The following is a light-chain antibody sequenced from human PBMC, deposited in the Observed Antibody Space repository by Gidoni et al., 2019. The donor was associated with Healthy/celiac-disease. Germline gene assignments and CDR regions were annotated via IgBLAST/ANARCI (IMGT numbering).Light chain of an antibody. Sequence: EIVLTQSPGTLSLSPRERATLSCRASQSVSSSYLAWYQQKPGQAPRLLIYGASSRATGIPDRFSGSGSGTDFTLTISRLEPEDVAVYYCQQYGSQGWTFGQGTKVEIK. CDR1: QSVSSSY. CDR3: QQYGSQGWT. J-gene: IGKJ1*01. CDR2: GAS. V-gene: IGKV3-20*01.